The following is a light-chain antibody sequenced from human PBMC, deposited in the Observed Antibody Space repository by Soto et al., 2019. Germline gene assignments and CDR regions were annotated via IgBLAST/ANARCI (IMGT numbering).Light chain of an antibody. CDR1: SSEIGGYNY. J-gene: IGLJ1*01. CDR2: DVS. Sequence: QSALTQPASVSGSPGQSSTISCTGTSSEIGGYNYVSWYQQLPGKVPKLIIYDVSNRPSGVSDRFSGSKSGNAASLTISGLQAEDEADYYCSSYTSTSTLYVFGTGTKLTVL. CDR3: SSYTSTSTLYV. V-gene: IGLV2-14*03.